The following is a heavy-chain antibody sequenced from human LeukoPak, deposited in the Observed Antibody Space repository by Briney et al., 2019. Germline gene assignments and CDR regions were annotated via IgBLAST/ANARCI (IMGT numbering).Heavy chain of an antibody. CDR1: GGSISSSSYY. J-gene: IGHJ4*02. CDR2: IYYSGST. Sequence: SETLSLTCTVSGGSISSSSYYWGWIRQPPGKGLEWIGSIYYSGSTYYNPSLKSRFTISVDTSKNQFSLKLSSVTAAATAVHYCASRVVVVIALSMFDYWGQGTLVTVSS. V-gene: IGHV4-39*01. D-gene: IGHD2-21*01. CDR3: ASRVVVVIALSMFDY.